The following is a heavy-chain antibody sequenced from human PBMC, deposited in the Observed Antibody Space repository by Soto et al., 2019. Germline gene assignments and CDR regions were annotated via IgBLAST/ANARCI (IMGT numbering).Heavy chain of an antibody. Sequence: PGGSLRVACANSGFICSIYDMSLVRQAPGKGLEWVSTILVGGSTHYEDSVKGRFTISRDTSKNTVYLQMNSLTAGDTAVYYCAKATATGRGAFEIYGQGTMVPVS. CDR1: GFICSIYD. D-gene: IGHD3-9*01. V-gene: IGHV3-23*01. J-gene: IGHJ3*02. CDR2: ILVGGST. CDR3: AKATATGRGAFEI.